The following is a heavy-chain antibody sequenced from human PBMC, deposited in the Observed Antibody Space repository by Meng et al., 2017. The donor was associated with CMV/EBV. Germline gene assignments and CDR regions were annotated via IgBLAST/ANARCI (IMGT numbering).Heavy chain of an antibody. CDR3: ARMGQSYSSSWYAPYYYYYGMDV. CDR1: GGTFSSYA. CDR2: IIPILGIA. J-gene: IGHJ6*02. V-gene: IGHV1-69*10. D-gene: IGHD6-13*01. Sequence: SVKVSCKASGGTFSSYAISWVRQAPGQGLEWMGGIIPILGIANYAQKFQGRVTITADKSTSTAYMELSSLRSEDTAVYYCARMGQSYSSSWYAPYYYYYGMDVWGQGTTVTVSS.